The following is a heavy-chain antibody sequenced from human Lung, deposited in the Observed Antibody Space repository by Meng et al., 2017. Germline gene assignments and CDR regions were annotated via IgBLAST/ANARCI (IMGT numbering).Heavy chain of an antibody. D-gene: IGHD1-26*01. Sequence: VHLGEFGGGLVKPGGSLRLSCAASGFYFNNAWMSWVRQAPGKGLEWVGCIKSNTDGGTAEYAAPVTGRFTISRDDSKSTLYLQMSGLRIDDTGVYYCTWDDKAVSDYWGQGTLVTVSS. V-gene: IGHV3-15*01. CDR3: TWDDKAVSDY. CDR1: GFYFNNAW. J-gene: IGHJ4*02. CDR2: IKSNTDGGTA.